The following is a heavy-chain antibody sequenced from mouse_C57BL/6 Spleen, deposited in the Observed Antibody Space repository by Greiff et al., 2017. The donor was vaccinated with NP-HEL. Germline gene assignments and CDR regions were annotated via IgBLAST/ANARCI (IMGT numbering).Heavy chain of an antibody. Sequence: DVKLVESGPGLVKPSQSLSLTCSVTGYSITSGYYWNWIRQFPGNKLEWMGYISYDGSNNYNPSLKNRISITRDTSKSQFYLKLNSVTTEDTATYYCARECGSGLDYWGQGTTLT. V-gene: IGHV3-6*01. CDR1: GYSITSGYY. D-gene: IGHD3-2*02. J-gene: IGHJ2*01. CDR2: ISYDGSN. CDR3: ARECGSGLDY.